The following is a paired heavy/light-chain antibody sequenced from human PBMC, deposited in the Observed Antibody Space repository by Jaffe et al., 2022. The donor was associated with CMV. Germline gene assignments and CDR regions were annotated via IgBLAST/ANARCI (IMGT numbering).Heavy chain of an antibody. CDR3: AGDPGDSSGYAFDI. CDR1: GYTFTYRY. J-gene: IGHJ3*02. CDR2: ITPFNGNT. D-gene: IGHD3-22*01. V-gene: IGHV1-45*02. Sequence: QMQLVQSGAEVKKTGSSVKVSCKASGYTFTYRYLHWVRQAPGQALEWMGWITPFNGNTNYAQKFQDRVTITRDRSMSTAYMELSSLRSEDTAMYYCAGDPGDSSGYAFDIWGQGTMVTVSS.
Light chain of an antibody. CDR3: QQRSNWPPKALT. V-gene: IGKV3-11*01. CDR2: DAS. J-gene: IGKJ4*01. Sequence: EIVLTQSPATLSLSPGERATLSCRASQSVSSYLAWYQQKPGQAPRLLIYDASNRATGIPARFSGSGSGTDFTLTISSLEPEDFAVYYCQQRSNWPPKALTFGGGTKVEIK. CDR1: QSVSSY.